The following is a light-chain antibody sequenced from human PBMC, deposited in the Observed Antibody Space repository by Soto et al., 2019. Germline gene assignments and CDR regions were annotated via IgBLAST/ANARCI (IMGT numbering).Light chain of an antibody. CDR2: AAS. Sequence: DIQMTQSPSSLSASVGDRVTITCRASQSITTYLNWYHQKPGKAPKLLIYAASSLQSGVPSRFSGGGSGTDFTLTISRLEPEDFAVYYCQQYNNWPPKLTFGGGTKVDIK. CDR1: QSITTY. V-gene: IGKV1-39*01. CDR3: QQYNNWPPKLT. J-gene: IGKJ4*01.